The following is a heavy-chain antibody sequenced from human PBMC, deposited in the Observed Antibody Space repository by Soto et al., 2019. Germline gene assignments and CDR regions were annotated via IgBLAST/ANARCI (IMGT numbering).Heavy chain of an antibody. CDR2: ISGSGSSV. J-gene: IGHJ6*02. CDR1: GFTFSHYV. D-gene: IGHD2-21*01. V-gene: IGHV3-23*01. Sequence: EVQLLESGGGLVRPGGSLRLSCAASGFTFSHYVLSWVRQAPGGGLEWGSSISGSGSSVYLANSVRGAFRMSRDLSTNTVYLQMNSLTVEDTAIYYCAKVRASYLSASYFYYGLEVWGQGTTVTVSS. CDR3: AKVRASYLSASYFYYGLEV.